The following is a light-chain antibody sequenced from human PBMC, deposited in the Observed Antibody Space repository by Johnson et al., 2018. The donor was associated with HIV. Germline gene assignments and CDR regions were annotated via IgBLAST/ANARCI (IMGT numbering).Light chain of an antibody. CDR2: ENN. CDR3: GTWDTSMSAYV. CDR1: TSNIGNNY. J-gene: IGLJ1*01. V-gene: IGLV1-51*02. Sequence: QSVLTQPPSVSAAPGQKVTISCSGSTSNIGNNYVSWYQQLPGTAPKLVMHENNKRPSGIPDRFSGSKSGTSATLGITGLQTGDEADYYCGTWDTSMSAYVFGPGPTVTVL.